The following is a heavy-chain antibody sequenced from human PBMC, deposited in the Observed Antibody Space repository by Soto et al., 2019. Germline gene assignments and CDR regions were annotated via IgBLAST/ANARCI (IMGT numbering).Heavy chain of an antibody. CDR1: GGTFSNYV. D-gene: IGHD1-7*01. CDR3: ARDMTRTVVPYFDF. J-gene: IGHJ4*02. V-gene: IGHV1-69*06. CDR2: IIPISGAA. Sequence: SVKVSCKXSGGTFSNYVVNWVRQAPGQGLEWMGRIIPISGAANYAQKFQGRVTITADKSTSTSYMELSSLRSEDTAVYYCARDMTRTVVPYFDFWGQGTLVTVSS.